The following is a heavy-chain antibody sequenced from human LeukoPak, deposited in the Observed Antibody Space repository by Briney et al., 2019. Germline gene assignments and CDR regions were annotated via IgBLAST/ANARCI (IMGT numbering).Heavy chain of an antibody. CDR3: ARAQIAVGAHYFDY. CDR1: VDSLSSNSAA. CDR2: TYYRSKWYD. J-gene: IGHJ4*02. V-gene: IGHV6-1*01. Sequence: SQTLSLTSAISVDSLSSNSAAWNSIRQSPSSGIEWLGRTYYRSKWYDDYAVSVNSRMTINTDTSKNQFSLQLNSVTPEDTAVYYCARAQIAVGAHYFDYWGQGNLVTVSS. D-gene: IGHD6-19*01.